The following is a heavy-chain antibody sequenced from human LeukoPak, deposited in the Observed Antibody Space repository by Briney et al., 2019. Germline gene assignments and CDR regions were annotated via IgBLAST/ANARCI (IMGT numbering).Heavy chain of an antibody. CDR3: VRDSAELLRAVAALGAFDI. D-gene: IGHD1-26*01. J-gene: IGHJ3*02. CDR1: GGSISSSS. V-gene: IGHV3-21*01. CDR2: ISSSSSYI. Sequence: ETLSLTCTVSGGSISSSSYYWAWIRQPPGKGLEWVSSISSSSSYIYYADSVKGRFTISRANAKNSLYLQMNSLRAEDTAVYYCVRDSAELLRAVAALGAFDIWGQGTMVTVSS.